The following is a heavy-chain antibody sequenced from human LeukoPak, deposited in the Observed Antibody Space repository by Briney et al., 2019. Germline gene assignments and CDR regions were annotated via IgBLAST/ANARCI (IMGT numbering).Heavy chain of an antibody. CDR3: ARGIAARPSYYYYYMDV. D-gene: IGHD6-6*01. Sequence: ASVKVSCKASGGTFSSYAINWVRQATGQGLEWMGWMNPNSGNTGYAQKFQGRVTITRNTSISTAYMELSSLRSEDTAVYYCARGIAARPSYYYYYMDVWGKGTTVTVSS. V-gene: IGHV1-8*03. CDR2: MNPNSGNT. CDR1: GGTFSSYA. J-gene: IGHJ6*03.